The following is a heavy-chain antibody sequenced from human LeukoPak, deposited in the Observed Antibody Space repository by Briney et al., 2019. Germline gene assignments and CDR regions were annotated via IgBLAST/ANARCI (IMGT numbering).Heavy chain of an antibody. CDR1: GFTFSGSA. J-gene: IGHJ3*02. CDR2: ISSSSSTI. V-gene: IGHV3-48*01. D-gene: IGHD2-8*02. Sequence: GGSLRLSCATSGFTFSGSAIHWVRQASGKGLEWVSYISSSSSTIYYADSVKGRFTISRDNAKNSLYLQMNSLRAEDTAVYYCARDILDAFDIWGQGTMVTVSS. CDR3: ARDILDAFDI.